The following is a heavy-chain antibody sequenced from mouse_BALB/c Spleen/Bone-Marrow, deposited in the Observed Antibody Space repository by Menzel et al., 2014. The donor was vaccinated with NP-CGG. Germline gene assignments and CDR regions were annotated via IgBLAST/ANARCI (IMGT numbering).Heavy chain of an antibody. Sequence: EVMLVESGGGLVKPGGSLKLSCAASGFTFSSCAMSWVRQTPEKRLEWVATISSGGSYTYYPDSVKGRFTISGDNAKNTLYLQMSSLRSEDTAMYYCARRTLYRYDAGAMDYWGQGTSVTVSS. V-gene: IGHV5-9-1*01. J-gene: IGHJ4*01. CDR2: ISSGGSYT. D-gene: IGHD2-14*01. CDR1: GFTFSSCA. CDR3: ARRTLYRYDAGAMDY.